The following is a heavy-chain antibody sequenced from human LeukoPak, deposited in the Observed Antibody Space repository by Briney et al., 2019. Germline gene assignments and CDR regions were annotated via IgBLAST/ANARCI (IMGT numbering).Heavy chain of an antibody. CDR3: ARVSTVRGVITP. V-gene: IGHV4-34*01. CDR1: GGSISSYY. J-gene: IGHJ5*02. D-gene: IGHD3-10*01. Sequence: PSETLSLTCTVSGGSISSYYWSWIRQPPGKGLEWIGEINHSGSTNYNPSLKSRVTISVDTSKNQFSLKLSSVTAADTAVYYCARVSTVRGVITPWGQGTLVTVSS. CDR2: INHSGST.